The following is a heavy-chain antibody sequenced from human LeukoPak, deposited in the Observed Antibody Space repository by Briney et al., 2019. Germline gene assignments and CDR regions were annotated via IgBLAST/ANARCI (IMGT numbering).Heavy chain of an antibody. J-gene: IGHJ4*02. CDR3: ARGRSGLAAAGTYDY. V-gene: IGHV1-8*01. CDR2: INPKSGRT. Sequence: ASVKVSCKASGYTFTSPDINWVRQATGQGLEWMGWINPKSGRTGYAKKFQDRVSMTMNTSISTAYMEVSSLRFDDTAVYYCARGRSGLAAAGTYDYWGQGTLITVSS. D-gene: IGHD6-13*01. CDR1: GYTFTSPD.